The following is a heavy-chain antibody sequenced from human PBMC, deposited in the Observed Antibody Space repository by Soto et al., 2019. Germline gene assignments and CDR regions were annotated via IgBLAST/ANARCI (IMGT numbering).Heavy chain of an antibody. D-gene: IGHD3-22*01. CDR1: GFTFSSYA. V-gene: IGHV3-23*01. Sequence: QPGGSLRLSCAASGFTFSSYAMSWVRQAPGKGLEWVSAISGSGGSTYYADSVKGRFTISRDNSKNTLYLQMNSLRAEDTAVYYCAKDGLLGTMIVVVNYYYYGMDVWGQGTTVTVSS. J-gene: IGHJ6*02. CDR3: AKDGLLGTMIVVVNYYYYGMDV. CDR2: ISGSGGST.